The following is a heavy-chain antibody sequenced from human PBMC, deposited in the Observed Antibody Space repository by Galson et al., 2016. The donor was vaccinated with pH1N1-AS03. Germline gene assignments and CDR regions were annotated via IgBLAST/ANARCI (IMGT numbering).Heavy chain of an antibody. V-gene: IGHV3-23*01. CDR1: GITVNSYG. CDR2: FSGSSAST. CDR3: ARDSGVFCSRITCFEWLDY. J-gene: IGHJ4*02. D-gene: IGHD2-2*01. Sequence: LRLSCAVSGITVNSYGMSWVRQAPGKGLEWVSGFSGSSASTYYADPVKGRFTISRDNSKNTLYLQMNNLRAEDTAVYYCARDSGVFCSRITCFEWLDYWGQGALVAVSS.